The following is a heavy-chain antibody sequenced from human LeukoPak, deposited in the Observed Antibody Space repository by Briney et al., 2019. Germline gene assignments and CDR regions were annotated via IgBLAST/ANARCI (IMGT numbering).Heavy chain of an antibody. V-gene: IGHV6-1*01. D-gene: IGHD6-13*01. CDR3: ARGRGFVIAAAGIEFDI. CDR1: GDSVSSNSAA. CDR2: TYYRSKWYN. J-gene: IGHJ3*02. Sequence: SQTLSLTCAISGDSVSSNSAAWNWIRQSPSRGLEWLGRTYYRSKWYNDYAVSVKSRITINPDTSKNQFSLQLNSVTPEDTAVYYCARGRGFVIAAAGIEFDIWGQGTMVTVSS.